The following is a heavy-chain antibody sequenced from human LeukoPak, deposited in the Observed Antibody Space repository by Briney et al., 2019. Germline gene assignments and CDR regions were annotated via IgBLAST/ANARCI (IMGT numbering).Heavy chain of an antibody. D-gene: IGHD3-9*01. V-gene: IGHV4-34*01. Sequence: SETLSPTCAVYGGSFSGYYWSWIRQPPGKGLEWIGEINHSGSTNYNSSLKSRVTISVDTSKNQFSLKLSSVAAADTAVYYCARGRSTGYFDWSPPLYYYYGMDVWGKGTTVTVSS. CDR1: GGSFSGYY. CDR2: INHSGST. CDR3: ARGRSTGYFDWSPPLYYYYGMDV. J-gene: IGHJ6*04.